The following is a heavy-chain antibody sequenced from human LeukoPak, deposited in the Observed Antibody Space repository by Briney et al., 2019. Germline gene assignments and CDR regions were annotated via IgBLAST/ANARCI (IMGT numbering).Heavy chain of an antibody. V-gene: IGHV1-8*01. CDR2: MNPNSGNT. J-gene: IGHJ4*02. D-gene: IGHD2-2*01. CDR3: ARGCSSTSCHSREFDY. CDR1: GYTFTSYD. Sequence: ASVKVSCKASGYTFTSYDINWVRQATGQGLEWMGWMNPNSGNTGYAQKFQGRVTMTRNTSISTAYMELSSLRSEDTAVYYCARGCSSTSCHSREFDYWGQGTLVTVSS.